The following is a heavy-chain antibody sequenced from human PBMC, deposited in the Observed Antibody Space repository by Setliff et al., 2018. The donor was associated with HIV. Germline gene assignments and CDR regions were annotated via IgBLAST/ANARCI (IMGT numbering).Heavy chain of an antibody. CDR1: GGSISTYY. CDR2: VSYSGST. D-gene: IGHD3-22*01. Sequence: PSETLSLTCNVSGGSISTYYWSWIRQPPGKGLEWLGYVSYSGSTNFNPSLESRLAMSVDMSKNHFSLKLRSVTAADTAVYYCARHGHFYDSSSNDAFDIWGHGTMVTVSS. CDR3: ARHGHFYDSSSNDAFDI. J-gene: IGHJ3*02. V-gene: IGHV4-59*08.